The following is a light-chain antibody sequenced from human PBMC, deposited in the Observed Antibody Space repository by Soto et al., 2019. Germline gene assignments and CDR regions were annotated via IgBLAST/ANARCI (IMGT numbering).Light chain of an antibody. CDR3: QQYNDSPGT. CDR1: QNIGSW. V-gene: IGKV1-5*01. Sequence: DIQMTQSPSTLSAFVGDRVTITCRASQNIGSWLAWYQQKPGKAPKVLIYDASSLESGVPSRFSGSGSGTEFTFTISGLLSDDFGNYYCQQYNDSPGTFGQGTKLDIK. CDR2: DAS. J-gene: IGKJ2*01.